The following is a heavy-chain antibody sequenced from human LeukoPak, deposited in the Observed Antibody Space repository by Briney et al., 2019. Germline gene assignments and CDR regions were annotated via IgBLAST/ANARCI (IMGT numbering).Heavy chain of an antibody. CDR2: IYHSGST. CDR3: ASRGGYKFRFTDYYYYYMDV. D-gene: IGHD5-24*01. Sequence: SETLSLTCTLSGASITSHSWSWIRQPPGKGLEWIGYIYHSGSTNYNPSLKSRVTISIDTSKNQFSLKLSSVTAADTAVYYCASRGGYKFRFTDYYYYYMDVWGNGTTVTVSS. J-gene: IGHJ6*03. CDR1: GASITSHS. V-gene: IGHV4-59*11.